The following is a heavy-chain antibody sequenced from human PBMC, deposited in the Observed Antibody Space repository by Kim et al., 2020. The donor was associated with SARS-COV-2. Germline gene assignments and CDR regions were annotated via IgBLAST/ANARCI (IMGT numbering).Heavy chain of an antibody. J-gene: IGHJ5*02. Sequence: GGSLRLSCAASGFPFSSYWMNWVRLAPGKGPVWVSHIYNDERNTNRADAVKGRFTISRDNVKNTLDLQMNRRRAEATVVYYGARDIGCWFDPWGQGTLVTVSS. CDR3: ARDIGCWFDP. CDR1: GFPFSSYW. D-gene: IGHD3-10*01. CDR2: IYNDERNT. V-gene: IGHV3-74*01.